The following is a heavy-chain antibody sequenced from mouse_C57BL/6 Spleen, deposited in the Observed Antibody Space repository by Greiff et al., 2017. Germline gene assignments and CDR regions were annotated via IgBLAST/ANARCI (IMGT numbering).Heavy chain of an antibody. V-gene: IGHV1-42*01. CDR1: GYSFTGYY. Sequence: VQLQQSGPELVKPGASVKISCKASGYSFTGYYMNWVKQSPEKSLEWIGEINPSTGGTTYNQKFKAKATLTVDKSSSTAYMQLKSLTSEDSAVYYCAREYYDGKGGEYFDVWGTGTTVTVSS. CDR3: AREYYDGKGGEYFDV. J-gene: IGHJ1*03. D-gene: IGHD2-1*01. CDR2: INPSTGGT.